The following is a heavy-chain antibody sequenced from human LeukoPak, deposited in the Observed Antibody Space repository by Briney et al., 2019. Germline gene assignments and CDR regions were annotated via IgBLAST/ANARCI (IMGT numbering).Heavy chain of an antibody. CDR2: ISSSSSYI. CDR1: GFTFSGYS. V-gene: IGHV3-21*01. Sequence: PGGSLRLSCAASGFTFSGYSMNWVRQAPGKGLEWVSSISSSSSYIYYADSVKGRFTISRDNAKNSLYLQMNSLGAEDTAVYYCARDKSYGDNYFDYWGQGTLVTVSS. J-gene: IGHJ4*02. CDR3: ARDKSYGDNYFDY. D-gene: IGHD4-17*01.